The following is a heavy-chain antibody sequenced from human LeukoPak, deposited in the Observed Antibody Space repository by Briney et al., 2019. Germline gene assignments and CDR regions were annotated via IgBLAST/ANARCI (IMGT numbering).Heavy chain of an antibody. CDR3: XXXXXXVXXXXNXXPFDY. CDR1: SGSINSRSYY. V-gene: IGHV4-39*01. Sequence: SETLSLTCTVSSGSINSRSYYWGWIRQPPGKGLQWIGSIYYTGSAYQNPSLKSRVTISVDTSKNQFSLKLTSVTAADTAVYFXXXXXXXVXXXXNXXPFDYXXQGTLVTVSS. J-gene: IGHJ4*02. CDR2: IYYTGSA.